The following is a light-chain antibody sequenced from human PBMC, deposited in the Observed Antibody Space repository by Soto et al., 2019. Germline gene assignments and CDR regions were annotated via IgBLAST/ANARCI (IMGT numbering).Light chain of an antibody. J-gene: IGLJ1*01. CDR2: RGT. Sequence: QSALAQPASVSGSPGQSITISCAGTSSDVGAYYAVSWYQQHPGKAPQVIIYRGTKRPSGVSTRFSGSVSGNTASLTVSGIQAEDEAEYLCGPSATESPYVFAKGTKVTVL. CDR3: GPSATESPYV. V-gene: IGLV2-23*01. CDR1: SSDVGAYYA.